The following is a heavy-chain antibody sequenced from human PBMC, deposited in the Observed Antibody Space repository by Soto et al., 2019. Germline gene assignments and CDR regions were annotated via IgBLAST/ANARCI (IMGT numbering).Heavy chain of an antibody. Sequence: QVQLQESGPGLVKPSQTLSLTCTVSGGSISSGDYYGSWIRQPPGKGLEWIGYIYYSGSTYYNPSLKSRVTISVDTSKNQFSLKLSSVTAADTAVYYCARATYYYDSSGYYRLFDYWGQGTLVTVSS. CDR1: GGSISSGDYY. D-gene: IGHD3-22*01. CDR2: IYYSGST. J-gene: IGHJ4*02. V-gene: IGHV4-30-4*01. CDR3: ARATYYYDSSGYYRLFDY.